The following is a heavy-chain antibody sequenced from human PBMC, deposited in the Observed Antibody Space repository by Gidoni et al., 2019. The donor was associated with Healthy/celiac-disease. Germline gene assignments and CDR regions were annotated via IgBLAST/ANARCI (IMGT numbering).Heavy chain of an antibody. CDR2: INHSGST. J-gene: IGHJ4*02. V-gene: IGHV4-34*01. Sequence: QVQLQQWGAGLLKPSETLSLTCAVYGGSFSAYYWSWIRQPPGKGLEWIGEINHSGSTNYNPSLKSRVTISVDTSKNQFSLKLSSVTAADTAVYYCARGLVGCSSTSCYVGFDYWGQGTMVTVSS. CDR3: ARGLVGCSSTSCYVGFDY. CDR1: GGSFSAYY. D-gene: IGHD2-2*01.